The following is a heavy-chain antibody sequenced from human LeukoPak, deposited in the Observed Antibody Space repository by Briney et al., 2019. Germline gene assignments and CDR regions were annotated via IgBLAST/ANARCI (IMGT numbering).Heavy chain of an antibody. CDR3: ATDYSLEPSIDY. Sequence: GGSLRLSCAASGFAFNSHAMSWVRQTPGEGLESVSSISADGSNTHYADSVKGRFTISRDNSKNTLYLQMNSLRADDTAVYYCATDYSLEPSIDYWGQGTLVTVSS. J-gene: IGHJ4*02. D-gene: IGHD1-1*01. CDR2: ISADGSNT. CDR1: GFAFNSHA. V-gene: IGHV3-23*01.